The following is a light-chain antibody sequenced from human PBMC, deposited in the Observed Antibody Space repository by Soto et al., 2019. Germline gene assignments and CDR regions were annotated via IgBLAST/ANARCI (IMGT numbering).Light chain of an antibody. CDR2: GAS. CDR3: QQYNNWPWT. J-gene: IGKJ1*01. CDR1: QSISDT. V-gene: IGKV3-15*01. Sequence: EIVMTQSPATLSVSPGGRATLSCSASQSISDTLAWYQKKPGQAPRLLIYGASKRATGFPARFSGSGSGTDFTLTISSLQSDEFEVDYCQQYNNWPWTFGQGPKVEIK.